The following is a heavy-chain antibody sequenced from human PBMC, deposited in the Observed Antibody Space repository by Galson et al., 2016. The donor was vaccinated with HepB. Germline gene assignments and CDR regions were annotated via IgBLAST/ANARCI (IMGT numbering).Heavy chain of an antibody. Sequence: SLRLSCAASGFTFSDHYMSWIRQAPGKGLEWISFISSGGDFTAYADSVKGRFTISRDNAKKSMYLQMNSLRVEATAVYYCAREWGQFGTADWFDPCGQGALVTGSS. D-gene: IGHD3-16*01. CDR3: AREWGQFGTADWFDP. CDR1: GFTFSDHY. V-gene: IGHV3-11*05. CDR2: ISSGGDFT. J-gene: IGHJ5*02.